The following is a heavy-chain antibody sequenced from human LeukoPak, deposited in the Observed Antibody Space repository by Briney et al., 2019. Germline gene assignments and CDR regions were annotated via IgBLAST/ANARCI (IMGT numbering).Heavy chain of an antibody. CDR2: VYYTGNT. J-gene: IGHJ4*02. D-gene: IGHD6-19*01. Sequence: WVRQPPGKGLEWIGSVYYTGNTYYNPSLKSRVTISLDTSKNHFSLNLSSVTAADTAVYFCASSTSGWYNGNDYWGQGTLVTVSS. V-gene: IGHV4-39*02. CDR3: ASSTSGWYNGNDY.